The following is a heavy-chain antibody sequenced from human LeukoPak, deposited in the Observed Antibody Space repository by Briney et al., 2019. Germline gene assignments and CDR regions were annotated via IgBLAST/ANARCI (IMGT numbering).Heavy chain of an antibody. CDR3: VKEGGLYNSGGYFDY. CDR2: LSTGGDRT. CDR1: GFTFRSYT. J-gene: IGHJ4*02. D-gene: IGHD5-24*01. V-gene: IGHV3-23*01. Sequence: GGSLRLSCVVSGFTFRSYTMGWVRQAPGKGLEWVSTLSTGGDRTYYADSVKGRFTISRDTSKNTLYVEMNSLRAEDTAIYYCVKEGGLYNSGGYFDYWGQGTLVTVSS.